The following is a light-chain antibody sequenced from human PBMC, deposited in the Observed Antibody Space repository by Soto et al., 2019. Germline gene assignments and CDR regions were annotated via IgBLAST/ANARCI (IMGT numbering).Light chain of an antibody. CDR2: AVS. V-gene: IGLV2-8*01. J-gene: IGLJ3*02. Sequence: QSALTQPPSASGSPGQSVTISCTGTSSDVGGYNYVSWYQQHPGKAPKLMIYAVSKRASGVPDRFSGSKSGNTASLTVSGLQAEDGADCYCSSYAGSNNLVFGGGTKVTVL. CDR3: SSYAGSNNLV. CDR1: SSDVGGYNY.